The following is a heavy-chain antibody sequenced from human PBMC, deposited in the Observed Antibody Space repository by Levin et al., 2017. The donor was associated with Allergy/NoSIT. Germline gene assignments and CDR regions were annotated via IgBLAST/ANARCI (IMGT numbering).Heavy chain of an antibody. CDR2: IKQDGSEK. D-gene: IGHD6-6*01. CDR3: ARVDSSSSGRNALDM. Sequence: PGGSLRLSCAASGFTFSSYWMSWVRQAPGKGLEWVANIKQDGSEKYYVDSVKGRFSISRDNTKNSLDLQMNNLRAEDTAVYYCARVDSSSSGRNALDMWGQGTMVTVSS. V-gene: IGHV3-7*01. CDR1: GFTFSSYW. J-gene: IGHJ3*02.